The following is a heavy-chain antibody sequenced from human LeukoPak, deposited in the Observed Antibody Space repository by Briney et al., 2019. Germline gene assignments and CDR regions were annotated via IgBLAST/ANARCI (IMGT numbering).Heavy chain of an antibody. D-gene: IGHD3-22*01. Sequence: PSETLSLTCTVSGGSISSYYWSWIRQPPGKGLEWIGYIYYSGSTNYNPSLKSRVTISVDTSKNQFSLKLSSVTAADTAVYYCAGVQNSRSGWLFSPSTLYYYGMDVWGLGTTVTVSS. J-gene: IGHJ6*02. V-gene: IGHV4-59*01. CDR1: GGSISSYY. CDR3: AGVQNSRSGWLFSPSTLYYYGMDV. CDR2: IYYSGST.